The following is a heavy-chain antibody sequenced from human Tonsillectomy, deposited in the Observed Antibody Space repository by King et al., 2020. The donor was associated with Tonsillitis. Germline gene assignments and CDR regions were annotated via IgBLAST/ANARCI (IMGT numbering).Heavy chain of an antibody. V-gene: IGHV4-34*01. Sequence: VQLQQWGAGLLKPSETLSLTCAVYGGSFSGYYWSGIRQPPGKGLEWIGEINYSGSTNYNPSLKCRVHISVDTSKNQFSLKLSSVTAADTAVYYCARGRVTTKRFDYWGQGTLVTVSS. CDR1: GGSFSGYY. CDR3: ARGRVTTKRFDY. CDR2: INYSGST. J-gene: IGHJ4*02. D-gene: IGHD4-17*01.